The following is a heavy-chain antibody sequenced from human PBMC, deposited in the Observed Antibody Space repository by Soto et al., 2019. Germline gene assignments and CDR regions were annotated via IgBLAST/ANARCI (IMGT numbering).Heavy chain of an antibody. CDR2: INSYNGMT. Sequence: QVQLVQSGGEVKKPGASVTVSCKASGYTFINYHITWVRQAPGQGLEWMASINSYNGMTDYAQRFQGRVTMTRDTSTSTAYMELRNLGFDDTAVYFCAKSPRGEMATDWGQGTLVTVSS. CDR1: GYTFINYH. CDR3: AKSPRGEMATD. J-gene: IGHJ4*02. D-gene: IGHD5-12*01. V-gene: IGHV1-18*01.